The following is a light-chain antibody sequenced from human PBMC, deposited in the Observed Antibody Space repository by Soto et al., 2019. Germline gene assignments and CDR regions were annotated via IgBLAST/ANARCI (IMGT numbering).Light chain of an antibody. CDR2: GAS. J-gene: IGKJ2*01. CDR1: QSVSSGY. V-gene: IGKV3-20*01. CDR3: QQYGSSPYT. Sequence: EIVLTQSPGTLSLSPGERATLSCRASQSVSSGYLAWYQQKPGQAPRPLIYGASSRATGIPDRFSGSGSGTDFTLTISRLEPEDFAVYYCQQYGSSPYTFGQGTKLEIK.